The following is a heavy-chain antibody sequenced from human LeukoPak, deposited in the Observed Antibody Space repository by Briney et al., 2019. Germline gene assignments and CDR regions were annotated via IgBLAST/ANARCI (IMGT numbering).Heavy chain of an antibody. CDR2: IVPIFGTA. D-gene: IGHD2-2*02. J-gene: IGHJ6*04. Sequence: SVKVSCKASGGTFSSYAISWVRQAPGQGLEWMGGIVPIFGTANYAQKFQGRVTITADESTSTAYMELSSLRSEDTAVYYCAREGIVVVPAAIGALGGMDVWGKGTTVTVSS. V-gene: IGHV1-69*13. CDR1: GGTFSSYA. CDR3: AREGIVVVPAAIGALGGMDV.